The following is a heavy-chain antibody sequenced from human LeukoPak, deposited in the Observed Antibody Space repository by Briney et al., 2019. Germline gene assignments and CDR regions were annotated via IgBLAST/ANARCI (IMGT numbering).Heavy chain of an antibody. CDR1: GFTFSAYT. CDR2: ISSSGSYI. Sequence: GGSLRLSCAASGFTFSAYTMNWVRQPPGKGLEWVSYISSSGSYIYYADSVKGRFTISRDKNLLYLQMDSLRAEDTAVYYCARDSRQWVEQLPYGWFDPWGQGTLVTVSP. V-gene: IGHV3-21*01. J-gene: IGHJ5*02. CDR3: ARDSRQWVEQLPYGWFDP. D-gene: IGHD1-26*01.